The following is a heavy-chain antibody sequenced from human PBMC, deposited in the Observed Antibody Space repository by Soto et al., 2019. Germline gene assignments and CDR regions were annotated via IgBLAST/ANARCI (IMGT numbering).Heavy chain of an antibody. CDR3: ARKPGGYSYGYFDY. Sequence: GASVKVSCEASGGTFSSYAISWVRQAPGQGLEWMGGIIPIFGTANYAQKFQGRVTITADESTSTAYMELSSLRSEDTAVYYCARKPGGYSYGYFDYWGQGTLVTVS. J-gene: IGHJ4*02. CDR1: GGTFSSYA. D-gene: IGHD5-18*01. V-gene: IGHV1-69*13. CDR2: IIPIFGTA.